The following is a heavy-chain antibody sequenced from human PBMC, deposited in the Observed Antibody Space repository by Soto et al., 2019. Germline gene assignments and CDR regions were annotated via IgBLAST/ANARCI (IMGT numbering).Heavy chain of an antibody. J-gene: IGHJ4*02. Sequence: EVQLVESGGGLIQPGGSLRLSCAASGFTVSSNYMSWVRQAPGKGLEWVSVIYSGGSTYYSDSVKGRFTISRDNSKNTLYLQMNSLRAEHTAVYYCARVESRGWLYDYWGQGTLVTVSS. D-gene: IGHD5-12*01. CDR1: GFTVSSNY. CDR3: ARVESRGWLYDY. V-gene: IGHV3-53*01. CDR2: IYSGGST.